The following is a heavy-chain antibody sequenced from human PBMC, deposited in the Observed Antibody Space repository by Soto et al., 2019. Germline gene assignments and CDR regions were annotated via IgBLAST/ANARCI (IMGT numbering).Heavy chain of an antibody. CDR3: ARSLEMAAMDY. CDR2: IWYDGTNK. D-gene: IGHD2-2*01. V-gene: IGHV3-33*03. J-gene: IGHJ4*02. Sequence: QVQLVESGGGVVQPGRSLRLSCAASGFIFSTYGMHWVRQAPGKGLECVAFIWYDGTNKYYADSVKGRFTISRDNSKNTLYLHMNTLRAEDTAVYYCARSLEMAAMDYWGQGTLVTVSS. CDR1: GFIFSTYG.